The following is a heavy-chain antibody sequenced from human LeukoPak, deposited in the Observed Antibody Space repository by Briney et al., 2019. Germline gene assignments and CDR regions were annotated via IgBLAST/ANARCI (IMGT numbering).Heavy chain of an antibody. V-gene: IGHV4-4*07. D-gene: IGHD3-22*01. J-gene: IGHJ2*01. Sequence: PSETLSLTCTVSGGSISSYYWSWIRQPAGKGLEWIGRIYTSGSTNYNPSLKSRVTMSVDTSKNQFSLKLSSVTAADTAVYYCARALDDSSGYYYVWYFDLWGRGTLVTVSS. CDR3: ARALDDSSGYYYVWYFDL. CDR1: GGSISSYY. CDR2: IYTSGST.